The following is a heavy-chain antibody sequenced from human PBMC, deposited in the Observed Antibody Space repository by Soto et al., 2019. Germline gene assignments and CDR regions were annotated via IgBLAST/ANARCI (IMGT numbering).Heavy chain of an antibody. CDR3: AKDLGILGAFDY. CDR2: ISYDGSNK. Sequence: GGSLRLSCAASGFTFSSYGMHWVRQAPGKGLEWVAVISYDGSNKYYADSVKGRFTISRDNSKNTLYLQMNSLRAEDTAVYYCAKDLGILGAFDYWGQGTLVTVSS. D-gene: IGHD1-26*01. J-gene: IGHJ4*02. V-gene: IGHV3-30*18. CDR1: GFTFSSYG.